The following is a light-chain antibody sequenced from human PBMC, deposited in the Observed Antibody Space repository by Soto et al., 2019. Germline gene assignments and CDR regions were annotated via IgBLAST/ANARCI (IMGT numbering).Light chain of an antibody. J-gene: IGKJ1*01. CDR1: QRVSSY. CDR3: QQRSNWPPA. CDR2: EAS. Sequence: EIVLTQSPATLSLSPWERATLSWGASQRVSSYLGWYQQKPGQAPRLLIYEASNRAPGIPARFSGSGSGKDFTLTISSLETEDFAVYYCQQRSNWPPAFGQGTKVDIK. V-gene: IGKV3-11*01.